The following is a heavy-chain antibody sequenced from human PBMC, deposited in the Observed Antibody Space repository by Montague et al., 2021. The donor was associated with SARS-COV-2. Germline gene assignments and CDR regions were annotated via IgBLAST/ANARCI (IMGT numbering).Heavy chain of an antibody. CDR1: GDSITSYY. CDR3: ARDLSRAFCEGDSCYSENWFAP. V-gene: IGHV4-59*01. J-gene: IGHJ5*02. D-gene: IGHD2-21*02. CDR2: VYFPGSV. Sequence: SETLSLTCTVSGDSITSYYWTWTRQSPGKGLEWIGYVYFPGSVKYNPSLNRRVTLSIDTSKNQFSLELTSVTAADTAIYYCARDLSRAFCEGDSCYSENWFAPWGQGILVTVSS.